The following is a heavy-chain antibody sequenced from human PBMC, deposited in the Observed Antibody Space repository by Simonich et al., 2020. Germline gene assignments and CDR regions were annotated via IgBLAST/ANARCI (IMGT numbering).Heavy chain of an antibody. CDR3: ARGPRIFIWGREAFDI. Sequence: QVQLVQSGAEVKKPGASLKVSCKASGYTFTGYYMHWVRQAPGQGLEGMGWINPNSGGTKDAQKFQGRANMTRETSSSPACMELCRLRAHHKVLYYCARGPRIFIWGREAFDIWGQGTMVTVSS. V-gene: IGHV1-2*02. D-gene: IGHD7-27*01. CDR1: GYTFTGYY. J-gene: IGHJ3*02. CDR2: INPNSGGT.